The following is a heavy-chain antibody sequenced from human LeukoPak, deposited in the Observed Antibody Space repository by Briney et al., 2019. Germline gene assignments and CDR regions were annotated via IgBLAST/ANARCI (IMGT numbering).Heavy chain of an antibody. D-gene: IGHD6-19*01. J-gene: IGHJ4*02. CDR2: ISAYNGNT. V-gene: IGHV1-18*01. CDR1: GYTFTSYG. Sequence: ASVKVSCKASGYTFTSYGISWLRQAPGQGLEWMGWISAYNGNTNYAQKLQGRVTMTTDTSTSTAYMELRSLRSDDTAVYYCARPLSSGWYQYYFVYWGQGTLVTVSS. CDR3: ARPLSSGWYQYYFVY.